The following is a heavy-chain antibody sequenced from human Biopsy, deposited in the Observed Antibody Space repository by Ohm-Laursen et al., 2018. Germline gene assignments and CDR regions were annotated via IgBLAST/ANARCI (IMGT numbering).Heavy chain of an antibody. Sequence: SETLSLTCTVSGDSISSYYWSWIRQPPGKGLEWIGYVSYTGSTDYNPSLQSRVTISKDTSKNQFSLQLSSVTAADTAVYYCARTPRDSFWSGSYKRGLWFDPWGQGTLVTVSS. J-gene: IGHJ5*02. CDR1: GDSISSYY. CDR3: ARTPRDSFWSGSYKRGLWFDP. D-gene: IGHD3-3*01. V-gene: IGHV4-59*01. CDR2: VSYTGST.